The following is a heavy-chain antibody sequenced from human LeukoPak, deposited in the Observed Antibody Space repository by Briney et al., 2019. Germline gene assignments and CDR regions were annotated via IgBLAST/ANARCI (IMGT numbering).Heavy chain of an antibody. J-gene: IGHJ4*02. CDR1: GYTFTSYA. D-gene: IGHD1-26*01. CDR3: ARDSELRYFDY. CDR2: INAGNGNT. Sequence: ASVKVSCKASGYTFTSYAMHWVRQAPGQRLEWMGWINAGNGNTKYSQKFQGRVTITRDTSASTAYVELSSLRSEDTAVYYCARDSELRYFDYWGQGTLVTVSS. V-gene: IGHV1-3*01.